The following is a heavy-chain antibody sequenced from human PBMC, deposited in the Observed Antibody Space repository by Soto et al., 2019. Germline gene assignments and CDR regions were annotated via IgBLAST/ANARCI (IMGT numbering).Heavy chain of an antibody. CDR1: GGTFSSFG. V-gene: IGHV1-69*06. CDR2: IIPMFGTT. J-gene: IGHJ6*04. Sequence: QLQLVQSGTEVKKPGSSVKVSCEAAGGTFSSFGISWVRQAPGQGLEWMGGIIPMFGTTNYAQQFQGRVTISADKSTSTAYMELRSRRSENTAMYYCATLGQRGYRQETIGGAGGHFYVTDVWGKGTTVTVSS. CDR3: ATLGQRGYRQETIGGAGGHFYVTDV. D-gene: IGHD5-18*01.